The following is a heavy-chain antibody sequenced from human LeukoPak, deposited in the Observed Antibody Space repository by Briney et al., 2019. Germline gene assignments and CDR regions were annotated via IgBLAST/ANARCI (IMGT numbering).Heavy chain of an antibody. CDR3: AREGVGYSYGYGGDFQH. J-gene: IGHJ1*01. CDR1: GFTFGDYS. V-gene: IGHV3-48*04. CDR2: ISSSSSTI. Sequence: GGSLRLSCAASGFTFGDYSMNWVRQAPGKGLEWVSYISSSSSTIYYADSVKGRFTISRDNAKNSLYLQMNSLRAEDTAVYYCAREGVGYSYGYGGDFQHWGQGTLVTVSS. D-gene: IGHD5-18*01.